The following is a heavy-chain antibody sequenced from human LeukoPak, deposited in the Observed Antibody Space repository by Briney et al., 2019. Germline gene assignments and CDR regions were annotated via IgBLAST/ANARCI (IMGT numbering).Heavy chain of an antibody. D-gene: IGHD3-3*01. CDR1: GFTFSSYS. Sequence: TGGSLRLSCAASGFTFSSYSMNWVRQAPGKGLEWVSSISSSSSYIYYADSVKGRFTISRDNAKNSLYLQMNSLRAEDTAVYYCARATGDYDFWSGYRTDYYMDVWGKGTTVTVSS. V-gene: IGHV3-21*01. CDR2: ISSSSSYI. J-gene: IGHJ6*03. CDR3: ARATGDYDFWSGYRTDYYMDV.